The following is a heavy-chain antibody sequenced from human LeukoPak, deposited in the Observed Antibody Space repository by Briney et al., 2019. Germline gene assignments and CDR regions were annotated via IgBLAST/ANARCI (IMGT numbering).Heavy chain of an antibody. J-gene: IGHJ4*02. CDR3: AGIYDTPRGF. Sequence: WETLSLTCTVSGGSISNSRYYWGWIRQPPGKGLEWIGSIYYSGTTYHNPSLKSRLTISVDTTKNQFSVRLSSVTAADTAVYYCAGIYDTPRGFWGRGTLVSASS. CDR2: IYYSGTT. V-gene: IGHV4-39*01. CDR1: GGSISNSRYY. D-gene: IGHD3-22*01.